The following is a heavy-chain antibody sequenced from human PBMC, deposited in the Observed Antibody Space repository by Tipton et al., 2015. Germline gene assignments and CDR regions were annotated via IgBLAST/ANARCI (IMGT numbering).Heavy chain of an antibody. J-gene: IGHJ4*02. CDR1: RGSVSSGIYY. Sequence: TLSLTCTVSRGSVSSGIYYWNWIRQPPGKGLEWIGFVYYDGSTYYNPSLKSRVTISVDTSKNQFSLKLTSVTAADTAVYYCARAVAGDFDYWGQGTLVTVSS. D-gene: IGHD1-1*01. CDR3: ARAVAGDFDY. CDR2: VYYDGST. V-gene: IGHV4-61*01.